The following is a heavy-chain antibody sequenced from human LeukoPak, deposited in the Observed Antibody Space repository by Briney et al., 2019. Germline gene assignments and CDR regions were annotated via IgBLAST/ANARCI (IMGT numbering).Heavy chain of an antibody. CDR3: AKVRRGSYWDPSFDY. D-gene: IGHD1-26*01. V-gene: IGHV3-9*01. Sequence: PGGSLRLSCAASGFTFDDYAMHWVRQAPGKGLEWVSGISWNSGSIGYADSVKGRFTISRDNAKNSLYLQMNSLRAEDTALYYCAKVRRGSYWDPSFDYWGQGTLVTVSS. CDR2: ISWNSGSI. CDR1: GFTFDDYA. J-gene: IGHJ4*02.